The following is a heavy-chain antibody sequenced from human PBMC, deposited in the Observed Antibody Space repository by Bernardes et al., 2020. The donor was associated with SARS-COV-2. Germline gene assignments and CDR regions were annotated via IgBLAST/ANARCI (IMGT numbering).Heavy chain of an antibody. CDR2: VSGTGRPI. CDR3: VRDSLHFYCGDVTCPEANFDF. J-gene: IGHJ4*02. V-gene: IGHV3-11*01. D-gene: IGHD2-21*01. Sequence: GGSLRLSCAASGFTFSDYHMSWIRQAPGKGLEWISYVSGTGRPIYYADSVKGRFTISRDNAKNSLFLQMNGLRVDDTAVYYCVRDSLHFYCGDVTCPEANFDFWGQGSLVSVSS. CDR1: GFTFSDYH.